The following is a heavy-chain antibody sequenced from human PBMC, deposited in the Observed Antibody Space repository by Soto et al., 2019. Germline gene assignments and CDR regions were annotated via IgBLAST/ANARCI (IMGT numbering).Heavy chain of an antibody. D-gene: IGHD3-22*01. V-gene: IGHV3-30*18. Sequence: QVQLVESGGGVVPPGRSLRLSCAASGFTFSSYGMHWVRQAPGKGLEWVAVLSYDGRNKYYADSVKGRFTLSRDNSKNTLYLQMNSLRAEDTAVYYWAKDGHQDDYDRSGYPHAFEIWGQGAMVTVSS. CDR3: AKDGHQDDYDRSGYPHAFEI. J-gene: IGHJ3*02. CDR1: GFTFSSYG. CDR2: LSYDGRNK.